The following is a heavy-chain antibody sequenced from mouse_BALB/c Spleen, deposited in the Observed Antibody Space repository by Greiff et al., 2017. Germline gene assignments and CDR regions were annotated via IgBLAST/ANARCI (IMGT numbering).Heavy chain of an antibody. D-gene: IGHD5-2*01. CDR2: INPSTGYT. V-gene: IGHV1S26*01. CDR1: GFNIKDTY. Sequence: VQLQQSGAELVKPGASVKLSCTASGFNIKDTYMHWVKQRPGQGLEWIGYINPSTGYTEYNQKFKDKATLTADKSSSTAYMQLSSLTSEDSAVYYCARWNIFDYWGQGTTLTVSS. J-gene: IGHJ2*01. CDR3: ARWNIFDY.